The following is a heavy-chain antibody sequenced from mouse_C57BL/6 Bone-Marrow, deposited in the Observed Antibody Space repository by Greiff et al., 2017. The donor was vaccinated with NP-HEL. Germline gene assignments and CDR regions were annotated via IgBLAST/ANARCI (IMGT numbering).Heavy chain of an antibody. CDR1: GFNIKDDY. D-gene: IGHD1-1*01. CDR2: IDPENGDT. V-gene: IGHV14-4*01. J-gene: IGHJ3*01. Sequence: VQLKESGAELVRPGASVKLSCTASGFNIKDDYMHWVKQRPEQGLEWIGWIDPENGDTEYASKFQGKATITADTSSNTAYLQLSSLTSEDTAVYYCTTKSYGSSFAYWGQGTLVTVSA. CDR3: TTKSYGSSFAY.